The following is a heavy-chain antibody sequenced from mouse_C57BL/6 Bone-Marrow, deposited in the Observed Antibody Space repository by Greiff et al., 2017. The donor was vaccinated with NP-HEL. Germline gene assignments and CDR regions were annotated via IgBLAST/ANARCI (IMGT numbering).Heavy chain of an antibody. CDR3: ARRDWDEYFDV. D-gene: IGHD4-1*01. V-gene: IGHV1-53*01. CDR2: INPSNGGT. CDR1: GYTFTSYW. Sequence: VQVVESGTELVKPGASVKLSCKASGYTFTSYWMHWVKQRPGQGLEWIGNINPSNGGTNYNEKFKSKATLTVDKSSSTAYMQLSSLTSEDSAVYYCARRDWDEYFDVWGTGTTVTVSS. J-gene: IGHJ1*03.